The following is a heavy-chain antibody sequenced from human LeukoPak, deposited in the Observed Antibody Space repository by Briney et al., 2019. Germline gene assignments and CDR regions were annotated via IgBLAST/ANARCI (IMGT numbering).Heavy chain of an antibody. D-gene: IGHD3-10*01. CDR1: GFTFSGSW. J-gene: IGHJ3*02. V-gene: IGHV3-7*01. CDR2: IKPDGSNK. Sequence: GGSLRLSCAASGFTFSGSWMTWVRQAPGKGLEWVANIKPDGSNKYYVDSVKGRFTISRDNGKKSPYLQMNDLRDEDTALYYCAKDGEAFDIWGQGTMVTVSS. CDR3: AKDGEAFDI.